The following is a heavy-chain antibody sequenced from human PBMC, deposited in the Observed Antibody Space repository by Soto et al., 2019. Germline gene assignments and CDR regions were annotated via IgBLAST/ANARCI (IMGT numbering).Heavy chain of an antibody. V-gene: IGHV4-59*01. CDR2: IYYSGST. CDR3: ARQQWLVLNAFDI. J-gene: IGHJ3*02. Sequence: QVQLQESGPGLVKPSETLSLTCTVSGGSNNSYYWSWIRQPPGKGLEWIGYIYYSGSTNYNPSLKSRVTISVDTSKNQFSLKLSSVTAADTAVYYCARQQWLVLNAFDIWGQGTMVTVSS. D-gene: IGHD6-19*01. CDR1: GGSNNSYY.